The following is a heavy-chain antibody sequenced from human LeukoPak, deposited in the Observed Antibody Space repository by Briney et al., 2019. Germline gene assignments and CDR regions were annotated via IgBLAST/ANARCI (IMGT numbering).Heavy chain of an antibody. Sequence: GGSLRLSCAASGFTFSSYAMSWVRQAPGKGLGWVSVIYSGGSTYYADSVKGRFTISRHNSKNTLYLQMNSLRAEDTAVYYCARDTSSDGMDVWGQGTTVTVSS. CDR3: ARDTSSDGMDV. CDR2: IYSGGST. V-gene: IGHV3-53*04. CDR1: GFTFSSYA. D-gene: IGHD2-2*01. J-gene: IGHJ6*02.